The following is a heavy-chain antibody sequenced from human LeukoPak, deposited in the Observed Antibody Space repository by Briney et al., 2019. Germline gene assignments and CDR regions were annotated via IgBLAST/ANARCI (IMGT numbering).Heavy chain of an antibody. CDR2: IKSKIDGGTT. V-gene: IGHV3-15*01. J-gene: IGHJ5*02. CDR3: ARKVPNDSSGYYYRGQFDP. D-gene: IGHD3-22*01. CDR1: GFTFRNAW. Sequence: GGSLRLSCAASGFTFRNAWMSWVRQAPGKGLEWVGRIKSKIDGGTTDYAAPVKGRFTISRDDSKNTLYLQMNSLKSEDTAVYYCARKVPNDSSGYYYRGQFDPWGQGTLVTVSS.